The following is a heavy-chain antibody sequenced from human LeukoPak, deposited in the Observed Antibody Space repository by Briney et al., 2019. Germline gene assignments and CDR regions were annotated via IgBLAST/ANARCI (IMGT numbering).Heavy chain of an antibody. CDR3: ARDYGRSRDYGMDV. CDR2: INADGSSA. J-gene: IGHJ6*02. CDR1: GFTLSNYW. V-gene: IGHV3-74*01. Sequence: GGSLRLSCAASGFTLSNYWMHWVRQAPGKGLVWVSRINADGSSASYADSVKGRFTISRDNAKNTLYLQMNSLRAEDTAMYYCARDYGRSRDYGMDVWGQGTTVTVSS. D-gene: IGHD3-10*01.